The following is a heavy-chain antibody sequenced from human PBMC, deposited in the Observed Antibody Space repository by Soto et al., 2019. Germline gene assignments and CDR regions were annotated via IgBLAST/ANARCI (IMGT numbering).Heavy chain of an antibody. CDR3: ATWYGNHYFGLDV. CDR1: GYSFDAYI. D-gene: IGHD6-13*01. V-gene: IGHV3-48*01. J-gene: IGHJ6*02. Sequence: VQLVESGGALVQPGGSLRLSCAASGYSFDAYIMNWVRQAPGKGLEWVSSINPRGLTKVYADSVRGRFTISRDDASSSLFLQMNNLRAEDTAVYYCATWYGNHYFGLDVWGQGTTVTVSS. CDR2: INPRGLTK.